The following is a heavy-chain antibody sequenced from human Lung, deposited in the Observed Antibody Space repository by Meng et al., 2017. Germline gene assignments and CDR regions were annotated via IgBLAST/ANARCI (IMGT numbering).Heavy chain of an antibody. Sequence: QPQLQESGPGLVKPSEALSLTCGVSGDYIGTGAYYWGWIRQAPGKGLEWIGSIGHSGFTYYTPSVRSRVTVSIDTSKNQFSLKLTSVTAADTAVYFCVRSSARVRTGFDPWGQGTLVTVSS. J-gene: IGHJ5*02. CDR1: GDYIGTGAYY. V-gene: IGHV4-39*01. D-gene: IGHD3-22*01. CDR3: VRSSARVRTGFDP. CDR2: IGHSGFT.